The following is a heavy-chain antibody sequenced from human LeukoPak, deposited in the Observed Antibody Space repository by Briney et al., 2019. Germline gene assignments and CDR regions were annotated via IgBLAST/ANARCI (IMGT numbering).Heavy chain of an antibody. Sequence: SETLSLTCTVSGGSISSYYWSWIRQPPGKGLEWIGYIYYSGSTNYNPSLKSRVTISVDTSKNQFSLKLSSVTAADTAVYYCAVTSVRGVDYWGQGTLVTVSS. CDR3: AVTSVRGVDY. CDR2: IYYSGST. J-gene: IGHJ4*02. D-gene: IGHD4-17*01. V-gene: IGHV4-59*08. CDR1: GGSISSYY.